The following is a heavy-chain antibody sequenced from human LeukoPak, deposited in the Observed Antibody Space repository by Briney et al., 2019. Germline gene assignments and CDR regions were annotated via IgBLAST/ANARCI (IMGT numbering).Heavy chain of an antibody. CDR3: ARDSGNYPYDAFDI. CDR2: ISSSSSYI. J-gene: IGHJ3*02. D-gene: IGHD1-26*01. V-gene: IGHV3-21*01. Sequence: GGSLRLSCAASGFTFGDYSMDRVRQAPGKGLEWVSSISSSSSYIYYADSVKGRFTISRDNAKNSLYLQMNSLRAEDTAVYYCARDSGNYPYDAFDIWGQGTMVTVSS. CDR1: GFTFGDYS.